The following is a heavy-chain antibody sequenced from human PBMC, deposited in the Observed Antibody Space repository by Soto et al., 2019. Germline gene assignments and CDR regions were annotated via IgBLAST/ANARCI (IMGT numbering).Heavy chain of an antibody. V-gene: IGHV3-73*01. Sequence: EVQLVESGGGLVQPGGSLKLSCAASGFTFSGSAMHWVRQASGKGLEWVGRIRSKANSYATAYAASVQGRFTISRDDSKNTAYLPMNSLKTEDTAVYYCTRLHTYACDYWGQGTLVTVSS. D-gene: IGHD2-2*01. J-gene: IGHJ4*02. CDR1: GFTFSGSA. CDR2: IRSKANSYAT. CDR3: TRLHTYACDY.